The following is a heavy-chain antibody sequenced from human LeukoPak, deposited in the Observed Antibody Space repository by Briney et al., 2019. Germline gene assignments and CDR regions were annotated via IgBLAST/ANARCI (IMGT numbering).Heavy chain of an antibody. Sequence: GGSLRLSCTVSGFTVSSNSMSWVRQAPGKGLEWVSYTSSSGSTIYYADSVKDRFTISRENAKNSLYLQMNSLRAEDTAVYYCARDFPYYYYMDVWGKGTTVTISS. CDR1: GFTVSSNS. CDR2: TSSSGSTI. J-gene: IGHJ6*03. CDR3: ARDFPYYYYMDV. V-gene: IGHV3-11*01.